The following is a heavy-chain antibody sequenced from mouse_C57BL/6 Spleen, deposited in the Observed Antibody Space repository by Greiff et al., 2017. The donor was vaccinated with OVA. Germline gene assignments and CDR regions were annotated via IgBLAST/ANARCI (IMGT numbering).Heavy chain of an antibody. CDR2: IDPSASYT. Sequence: QVQLQQPGAELVKPGASVKLSCKASGYTFTSYWMQWVKQRPGQGLEWIGEIDPSASYTNSNPKFKGKATLTVETAASTAYMQLSSLTSEDSAVYYCARRGTAYYRNYGDWYFDVWGTGTTVTVSS. V-gene: IGHV1-50*01. CDR1: GYTFTSYW. CDR3: ARRGTAYYRNYGDWYFDV. J-gene: IGHJ1*03. D-gene: IGHD2-5*01.